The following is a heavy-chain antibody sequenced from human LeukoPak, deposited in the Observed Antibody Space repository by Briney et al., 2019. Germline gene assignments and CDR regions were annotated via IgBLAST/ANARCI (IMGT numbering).Heavy chain of an antibody. J-gene: IGHJ4*02. CDR1: GGSFSGYY. V-gene: IGHV4-31*11. D-gene: IGHD1-1*01. Sequence: SETLSLTCAVYGGSFSGYYWSWIRQHPGKGLEWIGYIYYSGSTYYNPSLKSRVTISVDTSKNQFSLKLSSVTAADTAVYYCARDVGVQGLDYWGQGTLVTVSS. CDR3: ARDVGVQGLDY. CDR2: IYYSGST.